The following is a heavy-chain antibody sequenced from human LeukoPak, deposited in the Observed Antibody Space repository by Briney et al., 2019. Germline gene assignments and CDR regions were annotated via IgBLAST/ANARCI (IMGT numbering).Heavy chain of an antibody. Sequence: GGSLRLSCAASGFTFSSYSMNWVRQAPGKGLEWVSYISSSSSTIYYADSVKGRFTISRDNAKNSLYPQMNSLRAEDTAVYYCARESYPIDYWGQGTLVTVSS. D-gene: IGHD5-18*01. J-gene: IGHJ4*02. CDR1: GFTFSSYS. V-gene: IGHV3-48*01. CDR3: ARESYPIDY. CDR2: ISSSSSTI.